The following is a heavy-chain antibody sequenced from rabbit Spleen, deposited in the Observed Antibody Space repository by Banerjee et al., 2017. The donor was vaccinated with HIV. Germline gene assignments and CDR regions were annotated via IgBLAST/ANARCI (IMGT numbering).Heavy chain of an antibody. V-gene: IGHV1S40*01. CDR3: ARSYAGYAVDGVATFDL. Sequence: QSLEESGGGLVQPEGSLALTCKASGFSFSSSDYICWVRQAPGKGLEWISCIAGSSSGFTYSATWAKGRFTISKTSSTTVTLQMTSLTAADTATYFCARSYAGYAVDGVATFDLWGQGTLVTVS. D-gene: IGHD6-1*01. CDR1: GFSFSSSDY. J-gene: IGHJ4*01. CDR2: IAGSSSGFT.